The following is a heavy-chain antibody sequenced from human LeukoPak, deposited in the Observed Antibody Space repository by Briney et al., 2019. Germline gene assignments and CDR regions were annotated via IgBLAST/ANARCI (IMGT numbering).Heavy chain of an antibody. D-gene: IGHD2-2*02. CDR2: IYYSGST. J-gene: IGHJ5*02. CDR3: ARATIVVVPAAIGVWFDP. CDR1: GGSISSYY. Sequence: PSETLSLTCTVSGGSISSYYWSWIRQPPGKGLEWIGYIYYSGSTNYNPSLKSRVTISVDTSKNQFSLKLSSVTAADTAVYYCARATIVVVPAAIGVWFDPWGQGTLVTVSS. V-gene: IGHV4-59*01.